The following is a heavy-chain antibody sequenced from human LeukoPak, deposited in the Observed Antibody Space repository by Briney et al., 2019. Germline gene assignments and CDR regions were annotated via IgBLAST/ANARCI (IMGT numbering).Heavy chain of an antibody. V-gene: IGHV1-69*05. D-gene: IGHD6-19*01. CDR3: AQVAYSSGWFGAFDI. Sequence: GASVKVSCKASGYTFTSYYMHWVRQAPGQGLEWMGRIIPIFGTANYAQKFQGRVTITTDESTSTAYMELSSLRSEDTAVYYCAQVAYSSGWFGAFDIWGQGTMVTVSS. J-gene: IGHJ3*02. CDR2: IIPIFGTA. CDR1: GYTFTSYY.